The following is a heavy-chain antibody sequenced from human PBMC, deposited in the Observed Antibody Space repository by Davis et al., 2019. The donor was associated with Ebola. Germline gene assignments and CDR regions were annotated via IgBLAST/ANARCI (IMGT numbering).Heavy chain of an antibody. J-gene: IGHJ4*02. V-gene: IGHV3-23*01. CDR3: ARTGRYCSSTSCYGDY. CDR2: ISSGDGTT. Sequence: GGSLRLSCAVSGFTFSYYAMTWVRQAPGKGLEWVSGISSGDGTTYYADSFKGRFTISRDNAKNSLYLQMNSLRAEDTAVYYCARTGRYCSSTSCYGDYWGQGTLVTVSS. D-gene: IGHD2-2*01. CDR1: GFTFSYYA.